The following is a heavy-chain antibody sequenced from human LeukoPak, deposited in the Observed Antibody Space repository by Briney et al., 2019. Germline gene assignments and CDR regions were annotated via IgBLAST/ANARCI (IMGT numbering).Heavy chain of an antibody. CDR3: ARDGAAAGRGYFDY. V-gene: IGHV4-59*12. J-gene: IGHJ4*02. Sequence: SETLSLTCTVSGGSISSYYWSWIRQPPGKGLEWIGYIYYSGSTNYNPSLKSRVTISVDTSKNQFSLKLSSVTAADTAVYYCARDGAAAGRGYFDYWGQGTLVTVSS. CDR2: IYYSGST. D-gene: IGHD6-13*01. CDR1: GGSISSYY.